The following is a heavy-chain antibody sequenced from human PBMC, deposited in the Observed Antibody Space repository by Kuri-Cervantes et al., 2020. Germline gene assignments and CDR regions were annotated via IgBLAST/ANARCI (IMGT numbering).Heavy chain of an antibody. Sequence: GGSLRLSCTASGFAPGFPFRSYTMNWVRQAPGKGLEWVSSISSQAGSKYYADSVKGRFTISRDNSKNTLYLQMNSLRAEDTAVYYCAKGTSMFYYYYYMDVWGKGTTVTVSS. J-gene: IGHJ6*03. V-gene: IGHV3-23*01. CDR3: AKGTSMFYYYYYMDV. CDR1: GFAPGFPFRSYT. D-gene: IGHD2-21*01. CDR2: ISSQAGSK.